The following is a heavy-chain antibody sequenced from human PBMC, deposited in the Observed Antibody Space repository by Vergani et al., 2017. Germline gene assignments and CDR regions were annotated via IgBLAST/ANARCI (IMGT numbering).Heavy chain of an antibody. CDR1: GGTFSSYA. D-gene: IGHD6-19*01. J-gene: IGHJ6*02. Sequence: QVQLVQSGAEVKKPGSSVKVSCKASGGTFSSYAISWVRQAPGQGLEWMGRIIPILGIANYAQKFQGRVTITADKSTSTAYMELSSLRSEDTAVYYCARDRGSGWPSTLYYYYYYGMDVWGQGTTVTVSS. CDR3: ARDRGSGWPSTLYYYYYYGMDV. CDR2: IIPILGIA. V-gene: IGHV1-69*04.